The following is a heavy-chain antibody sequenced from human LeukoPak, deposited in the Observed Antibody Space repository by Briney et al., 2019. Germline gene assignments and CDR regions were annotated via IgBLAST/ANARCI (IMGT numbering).Heavy chain of an antibody. CDR1: GFTFSDYY. CDR2: ISSSGSNK. D-gene: IGHD3-3*01. J-gene: IGHJ4*02. CDR3: ARPWLASYDFWSGPFDY. Sequence: GGSLRLSCAASGFTFSDYYMNWIRQAPGKGLEWVSYISSSGSNKYYADSVKGRFTISRDNSKNTLYLQMNSLRAEDTAVYYCARPWLASYDFWSGPFDYWGQGTLVTVSS. V-gene: IGHV3-11*04.